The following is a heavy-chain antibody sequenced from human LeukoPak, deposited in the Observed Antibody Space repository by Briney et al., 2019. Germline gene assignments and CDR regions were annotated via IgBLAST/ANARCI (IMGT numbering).Heavy chain of an antibody. CDR1: GYSFTSYW. V-gene: IGHV5-51*01. D-gene: IGHD5-18*01. CDR3: ARLRGYNYGYEDY. J-gene: IGHJ4*02. CDR2: VYPGDSDT. Sequence: GESLKISCKGSGYSFTSYWIAWVRQMPGKGLEWMGIVYPGDSDTRYSPSFQGQVTISADKSISTAYPQWSSLKASDTAMHYCARLRGYNYGYEDYWGQGTLVTVSS.